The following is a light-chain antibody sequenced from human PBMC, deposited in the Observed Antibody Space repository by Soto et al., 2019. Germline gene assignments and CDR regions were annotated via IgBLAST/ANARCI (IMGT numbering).Light chain of an antibody. CDR1: QSISSW. J-gene: IGKJ1*01. CDR3: QQYNSYPWT. Sequence: DIQLTQSPSTLSASLGDRVTITCRASQSISSWLAWYQQKPGKAPKLMIYDASSLESRVPSRCSGSGAGTEFTLTISSLQPDDVPTYYCQQYNSYPWTFGQGTKVDIK. CDR2: DAS. V-gene: IGKV1-5*01.